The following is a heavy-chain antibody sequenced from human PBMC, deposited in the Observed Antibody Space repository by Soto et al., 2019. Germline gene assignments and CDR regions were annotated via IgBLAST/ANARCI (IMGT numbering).Heavy chain of an antibody. V-gene: IGHV3-23*01. D-gene: IGHD3-22*01. CDR3: AKNPGYYYASTGYNFDY. CDR2: ISYGGGTT. Sequence: EVQLLESGGGLVQPGGSLRLSCAASEFTFSNYAMSWVRQAPGKGLEWVSAISYGGGTTYYADSVKGRFTISRDNSKNTLYLQMTSRRAEDPAVYYCAKNPGYYYASTGYNFDYWGQGTLGTVSS. CDR1: EFTFSNYA. J-gene: IGHJ4*02.